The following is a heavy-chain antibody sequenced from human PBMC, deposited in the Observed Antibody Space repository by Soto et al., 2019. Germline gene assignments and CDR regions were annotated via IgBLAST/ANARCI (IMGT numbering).Heavy chain of an antibody. CDR2: ISWNSDNI. CDR1: GFTFDDYA. D-gene: IGHD1-20*01. Sequence: SLRLSCAASGFTFDDYAMHWVRQAPGKGLEWVSGISWNSDNIGYADSVKGRFTTSRDNAKNSLYLQMNSLRAEDTAFYYCAKGFFPITDPDDFDIWGQGTMVTV. V-gene: IGHV3-9*01. CDR3: AKGFFPITDPDDFDI. J-gene: IGHJ3*02.